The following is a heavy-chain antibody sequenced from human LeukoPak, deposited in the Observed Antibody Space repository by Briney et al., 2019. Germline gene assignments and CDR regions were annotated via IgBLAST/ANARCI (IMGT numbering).Heavy chain of an antibody. Sequence: GGSLRLSCAASGFTFSSYSMNWVRQAPGKGLEWVSSISSSSSYIYYTDSVKGRFTISRDNAKNSLYLQMNSLRAEDTAVYYCARDRSGTIRESSDYWGQGTLVTVSS. D-gene: IGHD1-7*01. V-gene: IGHV3-21*01. CDR1: GFTFSSYS. CDR3: ARDRSGTIRESSDY. CDR2: ISSSSSYI. J-gene: IGHJ4*02.